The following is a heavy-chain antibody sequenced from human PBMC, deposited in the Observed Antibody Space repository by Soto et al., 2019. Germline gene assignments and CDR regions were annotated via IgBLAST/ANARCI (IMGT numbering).Heavy chain of an antibody. CDR3: ATYYTVTLYYYYYGMDV. CDR2: INPNSGGT. J-gene: IGHJ6*02. V-gene: IGHV1-2*02. D-gene: IGHD4-4*01. Sequence: ASVKVSCKAPGYTFTGYYMHWVRQAPGQGLEWMGWINPNSGGTNYAQKFQGRVTMTRDTSISTAYMELSRLRSDDTAVYYCATYYTVTLYYYYYGMDVWGQGTTVTVSS. CDR1: GYTFTGYY.